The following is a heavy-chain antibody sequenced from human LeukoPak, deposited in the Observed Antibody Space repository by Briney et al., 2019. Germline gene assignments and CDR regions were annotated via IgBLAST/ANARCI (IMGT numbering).Heavy chain of an antibody. CDR2: ISSSSSYI. CDR3: ARGSLPGIRFLEWLLYPPDY. D-gene: IGHD3-3*01. J-gene: IGHJ4*02. V-gene: IGHV3-21*01. Sequence: PGGSLRLSCAASGFTFSTYSMNWVRQAPGKGLEWVSFISSSSSYIYYADSVRGRFTISRDNGKNSMYLQMHSLRADDTAVYYCARGSLPGIRFLEWLLYPPDYWGQGTLVTVSS. CDR1: GFTFSTYS.